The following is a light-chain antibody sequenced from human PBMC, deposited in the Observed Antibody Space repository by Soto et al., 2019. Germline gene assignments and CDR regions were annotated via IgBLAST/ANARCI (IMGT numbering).Light chain of an antibody. CDR2: GAS. J-gene: IGKJ1*01. CDR3: QQYGSPGT. Sequence: EIVLTQSPGTRSLSPGERATLSCRASQSVSNNYLAWYQQKRVQAARLVVYGASNRATGIPDRFSGSGSGTDFTLTISRPEPQDFAVYYCQQYGSPGTFGQGTKVAIK. V-gene: IGKV3-20*01. CDR1: QSVSNNY.